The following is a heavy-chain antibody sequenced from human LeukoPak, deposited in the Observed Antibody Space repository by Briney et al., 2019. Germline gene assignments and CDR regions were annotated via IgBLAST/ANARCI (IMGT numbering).Heavy chain of an antibody. CDR3: ARDPGATVYYYMDV. J-gene: IGHJ6*03. Sequence: GGSLRLSCAASGFTSSSYSMNWVRQAPGKGLEWVSSISSSSSYIYYADSVKGRFTISRDNAKNSLYLQMNSLRAEDTAVYYCARDPGATVYYYMDVWGKGTTVTVSS. CDR2: ISSSSSYI. V-gene: IGHV3-21*01. CDR1: GFTSSSYS. D-gene: IGHD3-10*01.